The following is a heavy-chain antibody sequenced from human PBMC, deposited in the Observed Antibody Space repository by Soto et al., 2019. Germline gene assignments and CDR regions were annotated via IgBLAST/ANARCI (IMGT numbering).Heavy chain of an antibody. J-gene: IGHJ4*01. CDR1: GFSFSDYG. D-gene: IGHD1-26*01. Sequence: QVQLVESGGGVVQPGRSLRLSCAAGGFSFSDYGMHWVRQAPGKGLQWVAAISHDGIREHYADSVKGRFTAARDNSKKTVYLQLKSLRVEDTARYFCANDWVRGSNKYQLEFWGLGTVVVVSS. CDR2: ISHDGIRE. CDR3: ANDWVRGSNKYQLEF. V-gene: IGHV3-30*18.